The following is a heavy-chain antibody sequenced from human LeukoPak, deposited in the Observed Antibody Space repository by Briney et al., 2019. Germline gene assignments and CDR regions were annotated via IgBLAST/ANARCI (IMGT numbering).Heavy chain of an antibody. J-gene: IGHJ4*02. CDR3: ARYVVSGSGRYFFDY. CDR2: INHSGST. D-gene: IGHD3-10*01. CDR1: GGSFSGYY. Sequence: KASQTLSLTCAVYGGSFSGYYWSWISQPPGKGMEWNGEINHSGSTNYNPSLKSRVTISVDTSKNQFSLRLSSVTAADTAVYPCARYVVSGSGRYFFDYWGQGSLVTVSS. V-gene: IGHV4-34*01.